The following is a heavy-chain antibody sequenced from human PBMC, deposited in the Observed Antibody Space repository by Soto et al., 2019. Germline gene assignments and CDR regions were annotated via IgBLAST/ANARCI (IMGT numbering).Heavy chain of an antibody. CDR3: ARDLVVRGVIISWFDP. CDR1: GGTFSSYA. Sequence: SVKVSCKASGGTFSSYAISWVRQAPGQGLEWMGGIIPIFGTANYAQKFQGRVTITADKSTSTAYMELSSLRSEDTAVYYCARDLVVRGVIISWFDPWGQGTLVTVSS. V-gene: IGHV1-69*06. CDR2: IIPIFGTA. J-gene: IGHJ5*02. D-gene: IGHD3-10*01.